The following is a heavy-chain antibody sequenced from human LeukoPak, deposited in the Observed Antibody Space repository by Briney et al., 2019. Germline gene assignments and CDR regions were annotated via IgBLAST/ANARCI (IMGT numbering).Heavy chain of an antibody. CDR2: ISYDGSNK. D-gene: IGHD3-10*01. V-gene: IGHV3-30*04. Sequence: LPGGSLRLSCAASGFTFSSYAMHWVRQAPGKGLEWVAVISYDGSNKYYADSVKGRFTISRDNSKNTLYLQMNSLRAEDTAVYYCATSKFANYYGSGSYYYWGQGTLVTVSS. CDR1: GFTFSSYA. J-gene: IGHJ4*02. CDR3: ATSKFANYYGSGSYYY.